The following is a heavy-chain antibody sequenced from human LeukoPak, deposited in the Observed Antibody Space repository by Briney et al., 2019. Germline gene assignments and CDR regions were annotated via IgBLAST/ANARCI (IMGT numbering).Heavy chain of an antibody. CDR1: GGTFSSYA. Sequence: SVKVSCKAPGGTFSSYAISWVRQAPGQGLEWMGRIIPILGIANYAQKFQGRVTITADKSTSTAYMELSSLRSEDTAVYYCASRSSSSPASAFDIWGQGTMVTVSS. CDR2: IIPILGIA. J-gene: IGHJ3*02. D-gene: IGHD6-6*01. V-gene: IGHV1-69*04. CDR3: ASRSSSSPASAFDI.